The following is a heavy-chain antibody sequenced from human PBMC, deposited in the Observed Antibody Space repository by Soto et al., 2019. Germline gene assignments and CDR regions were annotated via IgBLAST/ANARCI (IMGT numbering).Heavy chain of an antibody. CDR3: ARIAETAMVKGQHFDY. CDR1: GFTFSSYW. D-gene: IGHD5-18*01. Sequence: SGGSLRLSCAASGFTFSSYWMSWVRQAPGKGLEWVANIKQDGSEKYYVDSVKGRFTISRDNAKNSLYLQMNSLRAEDTAVYYCARIAETAMVKGQHFDYWGQGTLVTVSS. CDR2: IKQDGSEK. V-gene: IGHV3-7*03. J-gene: IGHJ4*02.